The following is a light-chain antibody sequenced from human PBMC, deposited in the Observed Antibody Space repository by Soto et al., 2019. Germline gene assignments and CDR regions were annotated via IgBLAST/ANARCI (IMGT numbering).Light chain of an antibody. J-gene: IGKJ1*01. V-gene: IGKV1-39*01. Sequence: DIQMTQSPSSLSASVGDRVTITCRASQTISSYLNWYQQKPGKAPKLLISAASGLQSGVPSRFSGSGSGTDFTLTISSLQPEDFATYYCQQSYSTFWTFGQGTKVDIK. CDR2: AAS. CDR3: QQSYSTFWT. CDR1: QTISSY.